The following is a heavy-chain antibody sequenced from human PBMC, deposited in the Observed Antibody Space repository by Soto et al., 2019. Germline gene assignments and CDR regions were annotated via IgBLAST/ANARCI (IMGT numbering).Heavy chain of an antibody. Sequence: GGSLRLSCAASGFTVSSNYMSWVRQAPGKGLEWVSVIYSGGSTYYADSVKGRFTISRDNSKNTLYLQMNSLRAEDTAVYYCARAVIEGYYDSSPYYFDYWGQGTLVTVSS. V-gene: IGHV3-53*01. CDR2: IYSGGST. CDR3: ARAVIEGYYDSSPYYFDY. D-gene: IGHD3-22*01. CDR1: GFTVSSNY. J-gene: IGHJ4*02.